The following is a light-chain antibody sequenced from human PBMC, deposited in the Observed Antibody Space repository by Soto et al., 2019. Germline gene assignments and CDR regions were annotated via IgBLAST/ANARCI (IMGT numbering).Light chain of an antibody. J-gene: IGKJ1*01. CDR1: QSISSW. CDR2: KAS. V-gene: IGKV1-5*03. CDR3: QQYYTYPWT. Sequence: DIQLTQAPSTLSASVGDGVTITCRPSQSISSWLAWYQQRPGKAPKLLIYKASNLESGVPARFSGSGSGTELTLTISSVHPDDFATYYCQQYYTYPWTFGPGTKVDIK.